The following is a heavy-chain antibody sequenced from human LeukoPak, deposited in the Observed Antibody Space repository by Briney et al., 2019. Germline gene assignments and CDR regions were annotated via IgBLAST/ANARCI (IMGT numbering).Heavy chain of an antibody. CDR3: VKDRGANWYFDL. J-gene: IGHJ2*01. Sequence: ASVKVSCKASGYTFTSYYMHWVRQAPGQGLEWMGIINPSGGSTSYAQKFQGRVTMTRDMSTSTVYMELSSLRSEDTAVYYCVKDRGANWYFDLWGRGTLVTVSS. CDR1: GYTFTSYY. D-gene: IGHD3-10*01. V-gene: IGHV1-46*03. CDR2: INPSGGST.